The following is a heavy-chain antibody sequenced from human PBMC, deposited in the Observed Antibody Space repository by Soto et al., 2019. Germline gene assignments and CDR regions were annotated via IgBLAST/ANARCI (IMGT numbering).Heavy chain of an antibody. CDR3: ARGRYGDY. D-gene: IGHD1-1*01. CDR2: ISAHNGNT. Sequence: QVHLVQSGAEVKKPGASVKVSCKGSGYAFTTYGITWVRQAPGQGLEWMGWISAHNGNTNYAQKIQGRVTVTRDTSTSTAYMEMMSLRSDDTAVYYCARGRYGDYWGQGALVPVSS. CDR1: GYAFTTYG. V-gene: IGHV1-18*01. J-gene: IGHJ4*02.